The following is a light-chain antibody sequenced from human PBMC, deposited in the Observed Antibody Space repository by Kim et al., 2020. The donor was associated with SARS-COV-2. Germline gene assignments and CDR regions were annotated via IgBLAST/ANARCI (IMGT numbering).Light chain of an antibody. V-gene: IGLV3-1*01. CDR1: KLGDKY. CDR3: QAWEGSTGYV. J-gene: IGLJ1*01. CDR2: QDS. Sequence: SYELTQPPSVSVSPGQTASITCSGDKLGDKYACWYQQKPGQSPVLVIYQDSKRPSGIPERFSGSYSGNTATRTISGNQAMNGADYYFQAWEGSTGYVLGT.